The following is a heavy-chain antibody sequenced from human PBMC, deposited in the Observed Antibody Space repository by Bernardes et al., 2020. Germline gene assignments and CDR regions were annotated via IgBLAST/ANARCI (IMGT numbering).Heavy chain of an antibody. J-gene: IGHJ4*02. CDR2: ITGSGRTI. Sequence: GGSLRLSRAASGFTFSNYEMNWVRQAPGKGLEWISYITGSGRTIYYADSVRGRFTVSRDNAKNSLYLQMNSLRAEDTAVYYCARDPPGGITDDYWGQGTLVTVSS. D-gene: IGHD3-10*01. CDR3: ARDPPGGITDDY. CDR1: GFTFSNYE. V-gene: IGHV3-48*03.